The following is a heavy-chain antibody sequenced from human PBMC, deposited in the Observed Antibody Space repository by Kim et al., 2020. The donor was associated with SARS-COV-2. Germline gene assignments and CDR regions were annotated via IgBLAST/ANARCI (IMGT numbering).Heavy chain of an antibody. V-gene: IGHV4-39*01. CDR1: GGSISSSSYY. CDR2: IYYSGST. J-gene: IGHJ5*02. D-gene: IGHD3-22*01. Sequence: SETLSLTCTVSGGSISSSSYYWGWIRQPPGKGLEWIGSIYYSGSTYYNPSLKSRVTISVDTSKNQFSLKLISVTAADTAVYYCAILTYYYDGSGYDWFDPWGQGTLVTVSS. CDR3: AILTYYYDGSGYDWFDP.